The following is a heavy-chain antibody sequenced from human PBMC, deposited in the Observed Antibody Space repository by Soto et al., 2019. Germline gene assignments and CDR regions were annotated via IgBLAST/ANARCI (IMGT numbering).Heavy chain of an antibody. D-gene: IGHD3-10*01. CDR2: IIPIFGTA. CDR3: ARSRVNWFDP. J-gene: IGHJ5*02. CDR1: GGTFSSYA. V-gene: IGHV1-69*13. Sequence: GASVKVSCKASGGTFSSYAISWVRQAPGQGLEWMGGIIPIFGTANYAQKFQGRVTITADESTSTAYMELSSLRSEDTAVYYCARSRVNWFDPWGQGTLVTVSS.